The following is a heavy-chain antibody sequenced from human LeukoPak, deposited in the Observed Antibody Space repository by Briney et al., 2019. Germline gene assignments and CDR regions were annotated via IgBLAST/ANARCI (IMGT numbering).Heavy chain of an antibody. CDR3: ARENSNSLYLDY. J-gene: IGHJ4*02. Sequence: SDTLSLTCSLSGGSISTYYWSWIRQPPGKGLEWIGYIYNSGSTNYNPSLKSRVTISVDTSKNQFSLKLSSVTAADTAVYYCARENSNSLYLDYWGQGTLVTVSS. V-gene: IGHV4-59*01. CDR1: GGSISTYY. D-gene: IGHD6-13*01. CDR2: IYNSGST.